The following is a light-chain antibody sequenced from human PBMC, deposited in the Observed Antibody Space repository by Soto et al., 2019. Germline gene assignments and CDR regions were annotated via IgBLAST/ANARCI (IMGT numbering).Light chain of an antibody. CDR1: TSEFGRYNY. CDR2: EVS. CDR3: SSYAGSNNFNV. V-gene: IGLV2-8*01. J-gene: IGLJ1*01. Sequence: SAPTQPPPASRSPRPSSTTSRTGTTSEFGRYNYVSWYQQPPGKAHKLMIYEVSKRPSGVPDRFSGSKSGNTASLTVSGLQAEDEADYYCSSYAGSNNFNVFGNGTKVTVL.